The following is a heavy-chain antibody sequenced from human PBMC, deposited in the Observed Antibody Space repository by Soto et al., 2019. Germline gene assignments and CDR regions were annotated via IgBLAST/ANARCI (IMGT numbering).Heavy chain of an antibody. Sequence: GGSLRLSCAASGFTFSSYGMNWVRQAPGKGLEWVAVISYDGSNKYYADSVKDRFTISRDNSKKTLYLQMNSLRADDTAVYYCVAGQYFFDYCGQGTLVTVSS. CDR3: VAGQYFFDY. CDR2: ISYDGSNK. D-gene: IGHD6-19*01. CDR1: GFTFSSYG. J-gene: IGHJ4*02. V-gene: IGHV3-30*03.